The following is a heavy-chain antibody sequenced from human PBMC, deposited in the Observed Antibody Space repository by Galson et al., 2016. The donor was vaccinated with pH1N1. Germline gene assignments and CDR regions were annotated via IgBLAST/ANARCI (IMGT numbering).Heavy chain of an antibody. CDR2: IYYSGST. Sequence: SETLSLTCTVSGGSISSHYLSWIRQPPGKGLEWIGYIYYSGSTNYNPSLKSRVTLSVDTSKNQFSLKLSSVTAADTAVYFCARVLWFGELGGWFDPWGQGTLVTVSS. D-gene: IGHD3-10*01. CDR1: GGSISSHY. V-gene: IGHV4-59*11. J-gene: IGHJ5*02. CDR3: ARVLWFGELGGWFDP.